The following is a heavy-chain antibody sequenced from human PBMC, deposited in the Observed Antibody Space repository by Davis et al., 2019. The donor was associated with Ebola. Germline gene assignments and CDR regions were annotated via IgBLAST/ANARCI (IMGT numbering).Heavy chain of an antibody. CDR1: GFTFSSYE. D-gene: IGHD3-10*01. V-gene: IGHV3-48*03. Sequence: GESLKISCAASGFTFSSYEMNWVRQAPGKGLEWVSYISSSGSTIYYADSVKGRFTISRDNAKNSLYLQMNSLRAEDTAVYYCARSIPTGIWFGELDYWGQGTLVTVSS. J-gene: IGHJ4*02. CDR3: ARSIPTGIWFGELDY. CDR2: ISSSGSTI.